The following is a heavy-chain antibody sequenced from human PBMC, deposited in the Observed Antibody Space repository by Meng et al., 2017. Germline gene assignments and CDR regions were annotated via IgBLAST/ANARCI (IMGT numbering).Heavy chain of an antibody. D-gene: IGHD2/OR15-2a*01. Sequence: GESLKISCAASGFTFSSYGMHWVRQAPGKGLECVAVIWYDGSNKYYADPVKGRFTISRDNSKNTLYLQMNSLRAEDTAVYYCARGALSAFDIWGQGTMVTVSS. J-gene: IGHJ3*02. V-gene: IGHV3-33*01. CDR2: IWYDGSNK. CDR3: ARGALSAFDI. CDR1: GFTFSSYG.